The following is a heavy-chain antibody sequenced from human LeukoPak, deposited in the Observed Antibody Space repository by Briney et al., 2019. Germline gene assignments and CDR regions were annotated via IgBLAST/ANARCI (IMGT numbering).Heavy chain of an antibody. CDR1: GFTFSSYA. V-gene: IGHV3-23*01. J-gene: IGHJ4*02. CDR2: IIGSGGST. CDR3: AKDQDIAVAGQFDY. Sequence: GGSLRLSCAASGFTFSSYAMSWVRQAPGKGREWVSAIIGSGGSTYYAGSVKGRFTISRDNSKNTLYLQMNSLRAEDTAVYYCAKDQDIAVAGQFDYWGQGTLVTVSS. D-gene: IGHD6-19*01.